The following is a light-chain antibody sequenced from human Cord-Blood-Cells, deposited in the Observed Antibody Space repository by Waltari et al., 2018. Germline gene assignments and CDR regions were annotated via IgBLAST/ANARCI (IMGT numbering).Light chain of an antibody. CDR1: SSDVGGYNY. J-gene: IGLJ3*02. Sequence: QSALTQPASVSGSPGQSITISCTGTSSDVGGYNYVSWYQQHPGKAPNLMIYDVSKGPSGVSNRFSGSKSGNTASLTISGLQAEDEADYYCSSYTSSSTPLFGGGTKLTVL. V-gene: IGLV2-14*01. CDR3: SSYTSSSTPL. CDR2: DVS.